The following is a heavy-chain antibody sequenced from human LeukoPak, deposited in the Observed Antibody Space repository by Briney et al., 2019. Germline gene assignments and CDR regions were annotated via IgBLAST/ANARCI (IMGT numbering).Heavy chain of an antibody. CDR2: IYYSGTS. CDR3: ARSSYYYDSKGLDY. Sequence: PSETLSLTCSVSGAISSSSYYWGWIRQPPGKGLDWIGSIYYSGTSYYNPSLKSRVTMSVDTSKNQFSLKLSSVTAADTAVYYCARSSYYYDSKGLDYWGQGTLVTVSS. J-gene: IGHJ4*02. V-gene: IGHV4-39*07. D-gene: IGHD3-22*01. CDR1: GAISSSSYY.